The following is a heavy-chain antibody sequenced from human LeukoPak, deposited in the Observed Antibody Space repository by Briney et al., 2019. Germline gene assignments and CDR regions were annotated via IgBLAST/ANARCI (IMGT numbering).Heavy chain of an antibody. CDR2: ISGSGGST. Sequence: PGGSLRLSCAASGFTFSSYAMTWVRQAPGKGLEWVSTISGSGGSTYNADSVKGRFTISRDNSKNTLYLQMNSLRAEDTAVYYCAKDRGSPVVATAFDYWGQGTLVTVSS. J-gene: IGHJ4*02. D-gene: IGHD2-21*02. CDR3: AKDRGSPVVATAFDY. CDR1: GFTFSSYA. V-gene: IGHV3-23*01.